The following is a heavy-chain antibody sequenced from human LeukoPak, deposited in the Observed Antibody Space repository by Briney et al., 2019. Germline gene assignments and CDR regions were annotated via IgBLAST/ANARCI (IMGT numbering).Heavy chain of an antibody. D-gene: IGHD6-19*01. J-gene: IGHJ4*02. CDR1: GFTFSSYA. Sequence: GGSLRLSCAASGFTFSSYAMSWVRQAPGKGLEWVSAISGSGGSTYYADSVKGRFTISRDNSKNTLYLQMNSLGAEDTAVYYCAKSSESHSSGWYVRYYFDYWGQGTLVTVSS. V-gene: IGHV3-23*01. CDR2: ISGSGGST. CDR3: AKSSESHSSGWYVRYYFDY.